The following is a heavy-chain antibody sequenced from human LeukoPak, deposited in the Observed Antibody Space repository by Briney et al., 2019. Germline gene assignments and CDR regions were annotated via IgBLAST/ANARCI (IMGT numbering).Heavy chain of an antibody. CDR3: ARGLVDESGETRAHFDY. V-gene: IGHV4-34*01. CDR1: GGSFSGYY. D-gene: IGHD4-17*01. CDR2: INHSGST. J-gene: IGHJ4*02. Sequence: PSETLSLTCAVYGGSFSGYYWSWIRQPPGKGLEWIGEINHSGSTNYNPSLKSRVTISVDTSKNRFSLKLSSVTAADTAVYYCARGLVDESGETRAHFDYWGQGTLVTVSS.